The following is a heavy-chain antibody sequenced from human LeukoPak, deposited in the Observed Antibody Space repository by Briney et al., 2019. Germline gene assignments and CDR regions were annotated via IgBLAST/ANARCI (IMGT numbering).Heavy chain of an antibody. CDR3: ARGGNVVAGYHLTDYGMDV. Sequence: ASVKVSCKASGSTFTGYHVIWVRQAPGQGLEWMGRIRPTGGGTKYAQKFQGRVTMTKDTSIDTFYMELNRLRSDDTAVYYCARGGNVVAGYHLTDYGMDVWGQGTKVTVSS. V-gene: IGHV1-2*06. CDR1: GSTFTGYH. D-gene: IGHD6-19*01. CDR2: IRPTGGGT. J-gene: IGHJ6*02.